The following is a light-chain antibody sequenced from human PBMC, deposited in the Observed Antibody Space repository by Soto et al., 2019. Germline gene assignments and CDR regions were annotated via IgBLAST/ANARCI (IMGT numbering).Light chain of an antibody. V-gene: IGKV3-20*01. J-gene: IGKJ4*01. Sequence: EIVLTQSPGTLSLSPGERATLSCRASQNISNNYLAWYQQKPGQAPRLLIYGASKRATAVPDRFSGSGSGTEFTLTISRLEPEDFAVHYCQHYGNSPLTFGGGTKVEMK. CDR2: GAS. CDR3: QHYGNSPLT. CDR1: QNISNNY.